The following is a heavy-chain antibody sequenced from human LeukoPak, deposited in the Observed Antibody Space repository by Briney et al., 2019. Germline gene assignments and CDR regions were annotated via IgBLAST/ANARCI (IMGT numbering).Heavy chain of an antibody. J-gene: IGHJ4*02. CDR2: IASSGT. CDR3: VRGLSAFDC. Sequence: GGSLRLSCATSGFTFSSYAMTWVCQAPGKGLEWVSTIASSGTHYADSVKGRFTISRDNSKNTFYLQMSSLRAEDTAVYYCVRGLSAFDCWGQGTLVTVSS. V-gene: IGHV3-23*01. D-gene: IGHD2-15*01. CDR1: GFTFSSYA.